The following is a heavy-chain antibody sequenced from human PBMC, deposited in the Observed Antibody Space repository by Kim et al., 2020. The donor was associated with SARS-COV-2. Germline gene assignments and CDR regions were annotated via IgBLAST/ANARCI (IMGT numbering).Heavy chain of an antibody. Sequence: ASVKVSCKASGYTFTSYAMHWVRQAPGQRLEWMGWINAGNGNTKYSQKFQGRVTITRDTSASTAYMELSSLRSEDTAVYYCARGPIAARPPIDYWGQGTLVTESS. V-gene: IGHV1-3*01. CDR1: GYTFTSYA. CDR2: INAGNGNT. CDR3: ARGPIAARPPIDY. J-gene: IGHJ4*02. D-gene: IGHD6-6*01.